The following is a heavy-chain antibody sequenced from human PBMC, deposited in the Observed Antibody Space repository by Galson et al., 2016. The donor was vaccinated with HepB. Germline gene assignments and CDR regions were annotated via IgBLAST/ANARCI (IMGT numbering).Heavy chain of an antibody. D-gene: IGHD2/OR15-2a*01. CDR2: TYFRSRWYH. Sequence: CAISGDSVSSNTFVWNWIRQTPSRGLEWLGRTYFRSRWYHDYAVSVRSRLTINADTSANQFSLELKSVTPEDTAVYYCARAAGNYYFEQYYFDSWGLGALVTVSS. CDR3: ARAAGNYYFEQYYFDS. J-gene: IGHJ4*02. CDR1: GDSVSSNTFV. V-gene: IGHV6-1*01.